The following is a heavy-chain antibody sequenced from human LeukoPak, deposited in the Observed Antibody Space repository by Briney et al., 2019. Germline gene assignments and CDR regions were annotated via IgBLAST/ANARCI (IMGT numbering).Heavy chain of an antibody. Sequence: GGSLRLSCAASGFTFSSYAMSWVRQAPGQGLEWMGWINPNSGGTNYAQKFQGRVTMTRDTSISTAYMELSRLRSDDTAVYYCARSLSFDYWGQGTLVTVSS. CDR1: GFTFSSYA. CDR3: ARSLSFDY. J-gene: IGHJ4*02. CDR2: INPNSGGT. V-gene: IGHV1-2*02.